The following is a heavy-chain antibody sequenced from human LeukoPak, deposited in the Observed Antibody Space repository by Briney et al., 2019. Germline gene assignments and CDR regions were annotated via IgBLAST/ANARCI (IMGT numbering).Heavy chain of an antibody. CDR2: ISGSGTDI. D-gene: IGHD2-15*01. CDR3: ARANRVVVAATVPGY. J-gene: IGHJ4*02. Sequence: GGSLRLSCEAPGFTFSGPYMSWIRQAPGKGLECLSYISGSGTDINYADSVRGRFTISRDNAKNLLYLQINDLRVEDTAVYYCARANRVVVAATVPGYWGQGTLVTVSS. CDR1: GFTFSGPY. V-gene: IGHV3-11*01.